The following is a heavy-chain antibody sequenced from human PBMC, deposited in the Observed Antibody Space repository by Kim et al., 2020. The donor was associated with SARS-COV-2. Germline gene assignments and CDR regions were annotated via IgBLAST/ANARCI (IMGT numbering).Heavy chain of an antibody. CDR1: GGSFSGYY. Sequence: SETLSLTCAVYGGSFSGYYWSWIRQPPGKGLEWIGEINHSGSTNYNPSLKSRVTISVDTSKNQFSLKLSSVTAADTAVYYCARGLTIAARRSGSIPGILQKGGMDVWGQGTTVTVSS. J-gene: IGHJ6*02. CDR3: ARGLTIAARRSGSIPGILQKGGMDV. CDR2: INHSGST. V-gene: IGHV4-34*01. D-gene: IGHD6-6*01.